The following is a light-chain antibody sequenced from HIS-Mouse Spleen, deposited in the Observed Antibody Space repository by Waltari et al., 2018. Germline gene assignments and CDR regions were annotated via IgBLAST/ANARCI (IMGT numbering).Light chain of an antibody. CDR2: EDS. V-gene: IGLV3-10*01. CDR3: QVWDSSSDHVV. CDR1: ALPKKY. Sequence: SYELTQPPSVSVSPGQTARITCSGDALPKKYAYWYQQKSGPAPVLVIYEDSKRPSGIPGRFACSNSGNTATLTISRVEAGDEADYYCQVWDSSSDHVVFGGGTKLTVL. J-gene: IGLJ2*01.